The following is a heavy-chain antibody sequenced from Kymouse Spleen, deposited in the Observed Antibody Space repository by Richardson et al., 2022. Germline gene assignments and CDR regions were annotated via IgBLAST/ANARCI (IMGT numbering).Heavy chain of an antibody. CDR2: IYYSGST. Sequence: QLQLQESGPGLVKPSETLSLTCTVSGGSISSSSYYWGWIRQPPGKGLEWIGSIYYSGSTYYNPSLKSRVTISVDTSKNQFSLKLSSVTAADTAVYYCARRPGIAVVNWFDPWGQGTLVTVSS. J-gene: IGHJ5*02. CDR3: ARRPGIAVVNWFDP. D-gene: IGHD6-19*01. CDR1: GGSISSSSYY. V-gene: IGHV4-39*01.